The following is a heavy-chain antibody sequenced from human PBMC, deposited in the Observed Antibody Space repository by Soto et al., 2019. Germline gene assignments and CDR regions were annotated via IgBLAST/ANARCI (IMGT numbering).Heavy chain of an antibody. D-gene: IGHD2-15*01. V-gene: IGHV3-15*07. Sequence: GGSLRLSCAASGFTFSNAWMNWVRQAPGKGLEWVGRIKRKTDGGTIEYGAPVKGRFTISRDDSKNTLYLQMNSLKTEDTAVYYCTTDEEGVSRICRSCLWGHGTLVTVSS. J-gene: IGHJ4*01. CDR3: TTDEEGVSRICRSCL. CDR1: GFTFSNAW. CDR2: IKRKTDGGTI.